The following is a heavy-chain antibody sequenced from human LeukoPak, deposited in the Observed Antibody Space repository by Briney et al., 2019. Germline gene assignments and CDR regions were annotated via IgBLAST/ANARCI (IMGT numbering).Heavy chain of an antibody. CDR1: GGSISSYH. D-gene: IGHD5-12*01. Sequence: SETLSLTCTVSGGSISSYHWSWIRRPAGKGLEWIGRIYTSGSTNYNPSLKSRVTMSVDTSKNQFSLKLSSVTAADTAVYYCARDLRVRGYSGYDSPFGMDVWGQGTTVTVSS. CDR2: IYTSGST. CDR3: ARDLRVRGYSGYDSPFGMDV. V-gene: IGHV4-4*07. J-gene: IGHJ6*02.